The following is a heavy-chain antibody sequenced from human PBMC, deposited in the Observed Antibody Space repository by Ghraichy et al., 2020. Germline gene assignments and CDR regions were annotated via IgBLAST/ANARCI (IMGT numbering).Heavy chain of an antibody. CDR3: ARDMEGAHD. CDR2: ISYDGSNK. CDR1: GFTFSSYA. V-gene: IGHV3-30-3*01. D-gene: IGHD1-26*01. Sequence: GGSLRLSCAASGFTFSSYAMHWVRQAPGKGLEWVAVISYDGSNKYYADSVKGRFTISRDNSKNTLYLQMNSLRAEDTAVYYCARDMEGAHDWGQGTLVTVSS. J-gene: IGHJ4*02.